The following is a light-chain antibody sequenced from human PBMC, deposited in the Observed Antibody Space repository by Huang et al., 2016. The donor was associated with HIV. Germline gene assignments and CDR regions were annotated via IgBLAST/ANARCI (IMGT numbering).Light chain of an antibody. V-gene: IGKV3-11*01. CDR2: DAS. Sequence: EIVLPQSPATLSLSPGERATLSCRASQSVGSYLAWYQHKPGQAPRLLIYDASNRATGVPARFSGSGSGTDFTLTISSLEPEDFAVYYCQQRAFGGGTKVEIK. CDR3: QQRA. J-gene: IGKJ4*01. CDR1: QSVGSY.